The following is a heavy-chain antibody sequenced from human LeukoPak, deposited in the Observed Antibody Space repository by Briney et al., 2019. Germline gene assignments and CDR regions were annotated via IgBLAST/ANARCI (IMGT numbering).Heavy chain of an antibody. CDR2: IIPIFGTA. D-gene: IGHD3-10*01. J-gene: IGHJ4*02. V-gene: IGHV1-69*01. Sequence: ASVKVSCKASGGTFSSYAISWVRQAPGQGLKWMGGIIPIFGTANYAQKFQGRVTITADESTSTAYMELSSLRSEDTAVYYCASPYRTYYYGSGSFDYWGQGTLVTVSS. CDR3: ASPYRTYYYGSGSFDY. CDR1: GGTFSSYA.